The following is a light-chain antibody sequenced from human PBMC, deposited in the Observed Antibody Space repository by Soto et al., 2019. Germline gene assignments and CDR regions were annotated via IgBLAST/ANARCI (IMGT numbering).Light chain of an antibody. CDR1: QSVNHY. CDR3: QQRTNWPT. J-gene: IGKJ5*01. Sequence: EIVLTQSPATLSLSPGERATLSCRASQSVNHYLAWYQQKPGQAPRLLMNDASNRATGIPARFSGSGSGTDFTLRISSLEPEDFAVYYCQQRTNWPTFGQGTRLEIK. V-gene: IGKV3-11*01. CDR2: DAS.